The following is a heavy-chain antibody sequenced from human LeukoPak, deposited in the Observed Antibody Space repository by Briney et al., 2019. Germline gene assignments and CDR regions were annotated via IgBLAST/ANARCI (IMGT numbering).Heavy chain of an antibody. CDR2: ISSSSTTI. J-gene: IGHJ4*02. CDR3: ARDRSGGYVSYFDS. D-gene: IGHD3-22*01. CDR1: KFTFSLYN. Sequence: PGGPLRLSCEASKFTFSLYNMNWVRQAPGKGLEWVSYISSSSTTIYYADSVKGRFTISRDNAKSSLYLQMNSLRDEDTAVYYCARDRSGGYVSYFDSWGQGTLVTVSS. V-gene: IGHV3-48*02.